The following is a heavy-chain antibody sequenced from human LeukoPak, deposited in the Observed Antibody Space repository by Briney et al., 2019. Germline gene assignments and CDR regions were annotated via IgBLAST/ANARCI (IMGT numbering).Heavy chain of an antibody. V-gene: IGHV3-48*03. CDR3: ARESSIDYDFWSGYFDGGGAFDI. CDR2: ISSSGSTI. Sequence: GGSLRLSCAASGFTFSSYEMNWVRQAPGKGLEWVSYISSSGSTIYYADPVKGRFTISRDNAKNSLYLQMNRLRAEDTAVYYCARESSIDYDFWSGYFDGGGAFDIWGQGTMVTVSS. D-gene: IGHD3-3*01. J-gene: IGHJ3*02. CDR1: GFTFSSYE.